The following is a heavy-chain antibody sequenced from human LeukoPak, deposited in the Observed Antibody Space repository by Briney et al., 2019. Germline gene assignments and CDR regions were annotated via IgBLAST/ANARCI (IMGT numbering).Heavy chain of an antibody. J-gene: IGHJ4*02. CDR1: GGSFSGYY. CDR3: ARGDSSGWYFWLGY. V-gene: IGHV4-34*01. D-gene: IGHD6-19*01. CDR2: INHSGST. Sequence: SETLSLTCAVYGGSFSGYYWSWIRQPPGKGLEWIGEINHSGSTNYNPSLKSLVTISVDTSKNQFSLKLSSVTAADTAVYYCARGDSSGWYFWLGYWGQGTLVTVSS.